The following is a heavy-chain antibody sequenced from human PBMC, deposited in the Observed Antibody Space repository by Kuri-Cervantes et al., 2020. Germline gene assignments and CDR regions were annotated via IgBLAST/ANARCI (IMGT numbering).Heavy chain of an antibody. Sequence: SVKVSCKASVGTFSSYAISWVRQAPGQRLEWMGWINAGNGNTKYSQKFQGRVTITRDTSASTAYMELSSLRSEETAVYYCARGRWYFDLWGRGTLVTVSS. V-gene: IGHV1-3*01. CDR1: VGTFSSYA. CDR2: INAGNGNT. J-gene: IGHJ2*01. CDR3: ARGRWYFDL.